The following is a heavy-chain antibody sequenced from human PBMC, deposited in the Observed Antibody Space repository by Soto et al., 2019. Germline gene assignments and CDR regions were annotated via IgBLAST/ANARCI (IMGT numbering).Heavy chain of an antibody. Sequence: QVQLLQSGAEVKKPEASVKVSCKASGYTFTNYGITWVRQAPGQGLEWMGWIGAYNGDTHYTERLQGRVTMTTDTSTSTAYMELRGLRSDDTAVDYCAGVRQLVGYFYYYMDVWGKGTTVTVSS. D-gene: IGHD6-6*01. J-gene: IGHJ6*03. CDR1: GYTFTNYG. V-gene: IGHV1-18*01. CDR2: IGAYNGDT. CDR3: AGVRQLVGYFYYYMDV.